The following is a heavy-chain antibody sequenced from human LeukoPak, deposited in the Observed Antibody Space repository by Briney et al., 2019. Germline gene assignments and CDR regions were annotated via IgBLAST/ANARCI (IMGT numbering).Heavy chain of an antibody. Sequence: GGSLRLSCAASGFTFSSYAMGWVRQAPGKGLEWVSAISGSGGSTYYADSVKGRFTISRDNSKNTLYLQMNSLRAEDTAVYYCAKGYCSGGSCYAVFDYWGQGTLVTVSS. CDR3: AKGYCSGGSCYAVFDY. CDR2: ISGSGGST. V-gene: IGHV3-23*01. J-gene: IGHJ4*02. CDR1: GFTFSSYA. D-gene: IGHD2-15*01.